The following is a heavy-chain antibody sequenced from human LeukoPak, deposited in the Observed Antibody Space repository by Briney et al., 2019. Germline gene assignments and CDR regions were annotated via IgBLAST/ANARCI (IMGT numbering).Heavy chain of an antibody. Sequence: GGSLRLSCAASGFTFSSYTMNWVRQAPGKGLEWVSSISRIPTTIYYADSVQGRFTISRDNAKNSLFLQMNSLRAEDTAVYYCAGGVVIIPVYYYYYYMDVWGKGTTVTVSS. D-gene: IGHD3-3*01. V-gene: IGHV3-21*01. CDR1: GFTFSSYT. J-gene: IGHJ6*03. CDR2: ISRIPTTI. CDR3: AGGVVIIPVYYYYYYMDV.